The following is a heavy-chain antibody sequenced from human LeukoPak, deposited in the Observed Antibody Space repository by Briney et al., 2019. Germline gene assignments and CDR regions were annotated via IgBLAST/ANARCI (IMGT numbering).Heavy chain of an antibody. Sequence: GGSLRLSCAGSGCTFSRNTMNWVRQAPGKGLEWVSSISSSSNFINYADSVKGRFTISRDNAENSLYLQMDTLRAEDTAVYYCARQPIVLAAFDLWGQGTLVTVSS. D-gene: IGHD3-22*01. V-gene: IGHV3-21*01. CDR1: GCTFSRNT. CDR3: ARQPIVLAAFDL. CDR2: ISSSSNFI. J-gene: IGHJ5*02.